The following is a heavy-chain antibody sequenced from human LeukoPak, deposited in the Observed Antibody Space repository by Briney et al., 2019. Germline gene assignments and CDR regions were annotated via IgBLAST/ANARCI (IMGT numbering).Heavy chain of an antibody. V-gene: IGHV4-39*01. Sequence: PGGSLRLSCAASGFTFSSYWMSWVRQPPGKGLEWIGSIYYSGSTYYNPSLKSRVTISVDTSKNQFSLKLSSVTAADTAVYYCARQGITMVRGVNFDYWGQGTLVTVSS. CDR1: GFTFSSYW. D-gene: IGHD3-10*01. CDR2: IYYSGST. J-gene: IGHJ4*02. CDR3: ARQGITMVRGVNFDY.